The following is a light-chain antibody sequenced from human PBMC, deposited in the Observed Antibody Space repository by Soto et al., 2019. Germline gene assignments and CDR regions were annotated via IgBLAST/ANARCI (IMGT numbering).Light chain of an antibody. CDR1: QSVANNY. CDR2: AAS. J-gene: IGKJ1*01. CDR3: QQYGSSART. Sequence: ELVLTQSPGTLSLSPGERATLSCRASQSVANNYLAWYQQKPGQAPRLLIYAASSRATGIPDRFSGSGSGTDFTLSISRLEAEEFAVDYCQQYGSSARTFGQGTKVEIK. V-gene: IGKV3-20*01.